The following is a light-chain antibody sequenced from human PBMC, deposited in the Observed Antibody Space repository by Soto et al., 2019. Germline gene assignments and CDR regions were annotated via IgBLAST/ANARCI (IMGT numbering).Light chain of an antibody. V-gene: IGKV3-15*01. J-gene: IGKJ1*01. CDR1: QSVSSK. Sequence: EIVMTQSPATLSVSPGEGATLSCRASQSVSSKLAWYQQKPGQAPRLLIYGASTRATGIPARFSGSGSGTEFTRIISSLKSEDSAVYYCQQYNSSLWTLGQGTKVDIK. CDR3: QQYNSSLWT. CDR2: GAS.